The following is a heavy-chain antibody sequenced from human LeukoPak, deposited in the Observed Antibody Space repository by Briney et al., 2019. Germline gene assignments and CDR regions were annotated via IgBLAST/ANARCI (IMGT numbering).Heavy chain of an antibody. CDR2: ISSSSATM. CDR3: ARGGTSGHYFEKYYFDY. J-gene: IGHJ4*02. D-gene: IGHD3-22*01. V-gene: IGHV3-48*04. CDR1: GFTFSSNA. Sequence: GGSLRLSCAASGFTFSSNAMNWVRQAPGKGLEWLSYISSSSATMYYADSVEGRFTISRDNAKNSLYLQMNSLRADDTAVYYCARGGTSGHYFEKYYFDYWGQGILVTVSS.